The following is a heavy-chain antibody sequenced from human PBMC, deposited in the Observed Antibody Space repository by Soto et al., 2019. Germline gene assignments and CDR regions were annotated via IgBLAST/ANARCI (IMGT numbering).Heavy chain of an antibody. D-gene: IGHD6-13*01. CDR3: ARAPKGIAAAGSDY. V-gene: IGHV3-11*06. Sequence: GGSLRLSCAASGFTFSDYYMSWIRQAPGKGLEWVSYISSSSSYTNYADSVKGRFTISRDNAKNSLYLQMNSLRAEDTAVYYCARAPKGIAAAGSDYWGQGTLVTVSS. CDR1: GFTFSDYY. CDR2: ISSSSSYT. J-gene: IGHJ4*02.